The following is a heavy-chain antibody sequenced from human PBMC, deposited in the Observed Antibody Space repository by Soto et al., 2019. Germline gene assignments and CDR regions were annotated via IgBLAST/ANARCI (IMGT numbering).Heavy chain of an antibody. D-gene: IGHD2-2*01. CDR1: GFTFSDYY. V-gene: IGHV3-11*01. Sequence: QVQLVESGGGLVKPGGSLRLSCAAFGFTFSDYYMIWIRQAPGKGLEWLAYISTTGSTIYYADSVKGRFSISRDNAKKSLYLHMTSLRAEDTAVYYCARGGIYCSSTTFPDGMDVGGQGTAVTVSS. J-gene: IGHJ6*02. CDR2: ISTTGSTI. CDR3: ARGGIYCSSTTFPDGMDV.